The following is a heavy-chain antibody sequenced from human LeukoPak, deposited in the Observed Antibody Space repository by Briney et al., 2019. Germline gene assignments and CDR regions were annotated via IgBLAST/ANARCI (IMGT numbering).Heavy chain of an antibody. D-gene: IGHD2-2*02. V-gene: IGHV1-69*13. CDR2: IIPIFGTA. CDR3: ARDARGYCSSTSCNTPT. J-gene: IGHJ5*02. CDR1: GGTFSSYA. Sequence: SVKVSCKASGGTFSSYAISWVRQAPGQGLEWMGGIIPIFGTANYAQKFQGRVTITADESTSTAYMELSSLRSEDTAVYYCARDARGYCSSTSCNTPTWGQGTLVTVSS.